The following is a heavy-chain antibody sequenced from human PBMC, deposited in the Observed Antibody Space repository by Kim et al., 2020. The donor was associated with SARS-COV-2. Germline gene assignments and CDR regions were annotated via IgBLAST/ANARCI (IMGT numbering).Heavy chain of an antibody. D-gene: IGHD3-3*01. V-gene: IGHV3-23*01. Sequence: GGSLRLSCAASGFTFSSYAMSWVRQAPGKGLEWVSAISGSGGSTYYADSVKGRFTISRDNSKNTLYLQMNSLRAEETAVYYCAKSIWWFLEWLRTRCYYYGMDGWGPGTTVTLS. J-gene: IGHJ6*02. CDR3: AKSIWWFLEWLRTRCYYYGMDG. CDR1: GFTFSSYA. CDR2: ISGSGGST.